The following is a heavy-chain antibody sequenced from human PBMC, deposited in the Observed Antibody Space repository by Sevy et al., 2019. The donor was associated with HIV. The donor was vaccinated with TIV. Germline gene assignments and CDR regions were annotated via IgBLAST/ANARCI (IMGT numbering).Heavy chain of an antibody. D-gene: IGHD1-26*01. Sequence: ASVKVSCKASGGTFSSYAISWVRQAPGQGLEWMGVIIPKSAIPNYAQKFQGRVSITADEFTNTAYMELSSLRSADAAVYFCAREWELGGMDVWGQGTTVTVSS. CDR2: IIPKSAIP. J-gene: IGHJ6*02. CDR1: GGTFSSYA. CDR3: AREWELGGMDV. V-gene: IGHV1-69*13.